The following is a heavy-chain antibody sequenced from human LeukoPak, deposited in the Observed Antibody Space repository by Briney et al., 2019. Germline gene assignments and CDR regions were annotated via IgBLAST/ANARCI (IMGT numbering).Heavy chain of an antibody. Sequence: GGSLRLSCAASGFTFSSYAMSWVRQAPGKGLEWVSSISSSSSYIYYADSVKGRFTISRDNAKNSLYLQMNSLRAEDTAVYYCARDETIRSSTSCYKPDFDYWGQGTLVTVSS. J-gene: IGHJ4*02. V-gene: IGHV3-21*01. CDR2: ISSSSSYI. CDR1: GFTFSSYA. CDR3: ARDETIRSSTSCYKPDFDY. D-gene: IGHD2-2*02.